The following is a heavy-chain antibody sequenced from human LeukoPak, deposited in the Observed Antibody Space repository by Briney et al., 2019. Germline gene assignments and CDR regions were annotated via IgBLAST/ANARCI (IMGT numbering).Heavy chain of an antibody. Sequence: GGSLRLSCAASGFTFDDYGMSWVRQAPGKGLEWVSGINWNGGSTGYAGSVKGRFTISRDNAKNSLYLQMNSLRAEDTALYYCARDRSMTHFDYWGQGTLVTVSS. V-gene: IGHV3-20*04. CDR1: GFTFDDYG. CDR2: INWNGGST. J-gene: IGHJ4*02. CDR3: ARDRSMTHFDY.